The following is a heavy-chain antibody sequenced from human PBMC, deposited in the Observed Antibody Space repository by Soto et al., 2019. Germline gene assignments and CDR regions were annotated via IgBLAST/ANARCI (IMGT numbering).Heavy chain of an antibody. Sequence: QVQLQESGPGLVKPSQTLSLTCTVSGGSISGCTYYWSWIRQPPGQGLEWIGYIYFSGSTYYNPSLKSRVILSVDTSKNQFSLRLSSVTAADTAVYYCARGDWPTQMDVWGQGTTVTVSS. J-gene: IGHJ6*02. CDR2: IYFSGST. D-gene: IGHD2-21*01. CDR3: ARGDWPTQMDV. CDR1: GGSISGCTYY. V-gene: IGHV4-31*03.